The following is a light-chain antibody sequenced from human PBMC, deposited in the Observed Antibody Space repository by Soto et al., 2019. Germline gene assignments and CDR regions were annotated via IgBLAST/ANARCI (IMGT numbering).Light chain of an antibody. CDR1: QSISSW. Sequence: DIQITQSPSTLSASVGDSVTITWRASQSISSWLAWYQQKPGKAPKLLIYDASSLESGVPSRFSGSGSGTEFTLTISSLQSEDFADYYCQQYYSYQPWTFGQGTKVDIK. CDR2: DAS. J-gene: IGKJ1*01. CDR3: QQYYSYQPWT. V-gene: IGKV1-5*01.